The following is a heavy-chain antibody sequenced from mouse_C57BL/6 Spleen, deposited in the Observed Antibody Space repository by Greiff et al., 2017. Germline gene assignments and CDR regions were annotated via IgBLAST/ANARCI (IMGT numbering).Heavy chain of an antibody. D-gene: IGHD3-3*01. CDR2: IYPGDGDT. CDR1: GYAFSSSW. J-gene: IGHJ1*03. CDR3: ARGDERYFDG. V-gene: IGHV1-82*01. Sequence: QVQLKESGPELVKPGASVKISCKASGYAFSSSWMNWVKQRPGKGLEWIGRIYPGDGDTNYNGKFKGKATLTADKSSSTAYMQLSSLTSEDSAVYFCARGDERYFDGWGTGTTVTVSS.